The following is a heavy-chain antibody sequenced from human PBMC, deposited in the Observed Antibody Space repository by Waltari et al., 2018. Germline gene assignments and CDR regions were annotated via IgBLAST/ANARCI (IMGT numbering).Heavy chain of an antibody. J-gene: IGHJ5*02. V-gene: IGHV4-59*11. CDR1: GGSISSHY. Sequence: QVQLQESGPGLVKPSETLSLTCTVSGGSISSHYWSWIRQPPGKGLEWIGYIYYSGCTTYNPSLKSRVTISVDTSKNHFSLKLSSVTAADTAVYYCARDQRILGYCSGGSCYSGWFDPWGQGTLVTVSS. CDR3: ARDQRILGYCSGGSCYSGWFDP. D-gene: IGHD2-15*01. CDR2: IYYSGCT.